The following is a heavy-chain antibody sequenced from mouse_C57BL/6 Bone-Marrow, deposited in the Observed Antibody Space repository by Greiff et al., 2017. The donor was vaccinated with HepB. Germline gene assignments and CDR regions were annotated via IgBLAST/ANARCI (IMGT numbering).Heavy chain of an antibody. J-gene: IGHJ2*01. CDR3: ARDPDY. CDR2: ISYDGSN. CDR1: GYSITSGYY. Sequence: EVQLKESGPGLVKPSQSLSLTCSVTGYSITSGYYWNWIRQFPGNKLEWMGYISYDGSNNYNPSLKNRISITRDTSKNQFFLKLNSVTTEDTATYYCARDPDYWGQGTTLTVSS. V-gene: IGHV3-6*01.